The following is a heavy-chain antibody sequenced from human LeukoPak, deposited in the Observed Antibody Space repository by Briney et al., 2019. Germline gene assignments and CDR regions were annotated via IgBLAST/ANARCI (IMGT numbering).Heavy chain of an antibody. CDR1: GFTFSSYA. CDR3: ARIGGSYPDC. V-gene: IGHV3-30*03. CDR2: ISYDGSNK. J-gene: IGHJ4*03. D-gene: IGHD1-26*01. Sequence: GGSLRLSCAASGFTFSSYAMHWVRQAPGKGLEWVAFISYDGSNKYYADSVKGRFTISRDNAKNTLYLQMNSLRAEDTAVYYCARIGGSYPDCWGQGTLVTVSS.